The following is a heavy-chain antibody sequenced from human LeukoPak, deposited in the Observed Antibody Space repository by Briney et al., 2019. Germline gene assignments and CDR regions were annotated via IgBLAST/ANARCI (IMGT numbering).Heavy chain of an antibody. D-gene: IGHD6-19*01. CDR2: IRYDGSNK. V-gene: IGHV3-30*02. J-gene: IGHJ5*02. CDR1: GFTFSSYA. CDR3: AKLAVAGMNWFDP. Sequence: PGGSLRLSCAASGFTFSSYAMSWVRQAPGKGLEWVAFIRYDGSNKYYADSVKGRFTISRDNSKNTLYLQMNSLRAEDTAVYYCAKLAVAGMNWFDPWGQGTLVTVSS.